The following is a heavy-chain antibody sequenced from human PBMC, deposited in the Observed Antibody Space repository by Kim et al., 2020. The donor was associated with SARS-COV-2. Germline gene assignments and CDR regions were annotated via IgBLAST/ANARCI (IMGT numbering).Heavy chain of an antibody. Sequence: GGSLRLSCAASGFTFSIYSMNWVRQAPGKGLEWVSSISTSSSYIDYADSVRGRFTISRDNAKNSLYLQMNSLRAEDTAVYYCAGGYCSGGGCYQGDYY. CDR1: GFTFSIYS. V-gene: IGHV3-21*01. J-gene: IGHJ6*01. CDR3: AGGYCSGGGCYQGDYY. CDR2: ISTSSSYI. D-gene: IGHD2-15*01.